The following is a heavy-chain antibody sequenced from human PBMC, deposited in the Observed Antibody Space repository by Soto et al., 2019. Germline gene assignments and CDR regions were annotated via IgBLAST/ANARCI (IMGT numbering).Heavy chain of an antibody. J-gene: IGHJ5*02. Sequence: PSETLSLTCAVYGGSFSGYYWSWIRQPPGKGLEWIGEINHSGSTNYNPSLKSRVTISVDTSKNQFSLKLSSVTAADTAVYYCARVGIDCSGGSCYSSPPNWFDPWSQGTLVTVSS. D-gene: IGHD2-15*01. CDR3: ARVGIDCSGGSCYSSPPNWFDP. CDR1: GGSFSGYY. V-gene: IGHV4-34*01. CDR2: INHSGST.